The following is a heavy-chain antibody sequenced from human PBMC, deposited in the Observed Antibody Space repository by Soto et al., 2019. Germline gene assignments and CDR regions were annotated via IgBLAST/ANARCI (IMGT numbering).Heavy chain of an antibody. J-gene: IGHJ4*02. CDR1: GFTFSSYG. V-gene: IGHV3-30*18. CDR2: ISYDGSNK. CDR3: AKNKQRTCSSSWYGPIDY. D-gene: IGHD6-13*01. Sequence: QVQLVESGGGVVQPGRSLRLSCAASGFTFSSYGMHWVRQAPGKGLEWVAVISYDGSNKYYADSVKGRFTISRDNSKNTLYLQMNSLRAEDTAVYYCAKNKQRTCSSSWYGPIDYWGQGTLVTVSS.